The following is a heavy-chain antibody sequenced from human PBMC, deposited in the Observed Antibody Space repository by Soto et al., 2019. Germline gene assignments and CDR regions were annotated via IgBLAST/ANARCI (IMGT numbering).Heavy chain of an antibody. V-gene: IGHV3-23*01. J-gene: IGHJ4*02. Sequence: PGGSLRLSCAASGFTFSSYAMSWVRQAPGKGLEWVSAISGNGGSTYYADSVKGRFTISRDNSKNTLYLQMNSLRAEDMALYYCAKDNGPHSSGCFDYWGQGTLVTVSS. CDR3: AKDNGPHSSGCFDY. CDR2: ISGNGGST. CDR1: GFTFSSYA. D-gene: IGHD6-19*01.